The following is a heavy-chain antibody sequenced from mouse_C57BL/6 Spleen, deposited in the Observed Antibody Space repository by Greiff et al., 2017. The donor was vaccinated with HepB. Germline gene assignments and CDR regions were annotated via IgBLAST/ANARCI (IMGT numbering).Heavy chain of an antibody. CDR3: ARSRFITTVVAEGYFDY. Sequence: VQLQQSGADLVKPGASVKISCKASGYAFSSYWMNWVKQRPGKGLEWIGQIYPGDGDTNYNGKFKGKATLTADKSSSTAYMQLSSLTSEDSAVYFCARSRFITTVVAEGYFDYWGQGTTLTVSS. CDR2: IYPGDGDT. D-gene: IGHD1-1*01. CDR1: GYAFSSYW. J-gene: IGHJ2*01. V-gene: IGHV1-80*01.